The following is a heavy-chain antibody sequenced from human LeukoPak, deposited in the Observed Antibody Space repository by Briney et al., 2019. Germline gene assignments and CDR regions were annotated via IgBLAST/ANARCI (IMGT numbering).Heavy chain of an antibody. CDR1: GGSMSNYY. V-gene: IGHV4-59*08. CDR3: ARHTDIAALSSLNY. D-gene: IGHD6-13*01. Sequence: SETLSLTCTVSGGSMSNYYWSWIRQTPGKGLEWIGDSYYSGSTNYNPSLKSRVTISVDTSKNQFSLKLSSVTAADTAVYYCARHTDIAALSSLNYWGQGTLVTVSS. CDR2: SYYSGST. J-gene: IGHJ4*02.